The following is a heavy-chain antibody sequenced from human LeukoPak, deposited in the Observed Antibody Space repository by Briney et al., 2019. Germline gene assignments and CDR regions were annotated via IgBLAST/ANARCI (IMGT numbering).Heavy chain of an antibody. CDR1: GFTVSSNY. V-gene: IGHV3-53*01. CDR2: IYSGGST. J-gene: IGHJ6*04. Sequence: GGSLRLSCAASGFTVSSNYMSWVRQAPGKGLEWVSVIYSGGSTYYADSVKGRFTISRDNSKNTLCLQMNSLRAEDTAVYYCARDTGRGSGSYYNNYYYYGMDVWGKGTTVTVSS. CDR3: ARDTGRGSGSYYNNYYYYGMDV. D-gene: IGHD3-10*01.